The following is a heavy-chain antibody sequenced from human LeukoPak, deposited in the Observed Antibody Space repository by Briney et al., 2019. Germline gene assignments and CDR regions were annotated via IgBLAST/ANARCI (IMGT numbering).Heavy chain of an antibody. CDR3: ARELYSYGLWGVLERPFDY. D-gene: IGHD5-18*01. J-gene: IGHJ4*02. Sequence: PGGSLRLSCAASGFTFSSYWMSWVRQAPGKGLEWVANIKQDGSEKYYVDSVKGRFTISRDNAKNSLYLQMNSLRAEDTAVYYCARELYSYGLWGVLERPFDYWGQGTLVTVSS. CDR1: GFTFSSYW. CDR2: IKQDGSEK. V-gene: IGHV3-7*01.